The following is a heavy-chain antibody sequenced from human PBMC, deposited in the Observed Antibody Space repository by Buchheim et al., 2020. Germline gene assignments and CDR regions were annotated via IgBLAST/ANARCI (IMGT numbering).Heavy chain of an antibody. CDR1: GGSISSAGYY. CDR2: IYYSGST. J-gene: IGHJ6*02. CDR3: ARGAYYDFWSTRGSMDV. V-gene: IGHV4-31*03. D-gene: IGHD3-3*01. Sequence: QVQLQESGPGLVKPSQTLSLTCTVSGGSISSAGYYWSWIRQHPGKGLEWIGYIYYSGSTYYNPSLKSRVTITVDTSKNQFSLMLSSVTAAYTAVYYCARGAYYDFWSTRGSMDVWGQGTT.